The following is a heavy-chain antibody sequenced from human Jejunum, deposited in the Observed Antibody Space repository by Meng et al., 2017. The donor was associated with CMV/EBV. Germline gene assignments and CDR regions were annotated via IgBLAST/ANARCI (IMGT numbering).Heavy chain of an antibody. J-gene: IGHJ3*01. V-gene: IGHV3-23*03. CDR1: GCTFSRYA. CDR2: FYISGRST. CDR3: AKDRGGSDDAYDV. Sequence: SGCTFSRYAMNWVRQAQGKGLEWISVFYISGRSTYYAGSVKGRFTISRDNSKDMGYLQMNSLRVEDTAVYYCAKDRGGSDDAYDVWGQGATVTVSS. D-gene: IGHD3-16*01.